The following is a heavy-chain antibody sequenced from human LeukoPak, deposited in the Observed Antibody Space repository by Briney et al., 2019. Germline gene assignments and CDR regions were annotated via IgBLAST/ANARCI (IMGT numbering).Heavy chain of an antibody. CDR2: IIPIFGTA. Sequence: SVKASCKASGGTFSSYAISWVRQAPGQGLEWMGGIIPIFGTANYAQKFQCRVTITTDQSTSTAYMELSSLRSEDTAVYYCAGEAGSGSFVLDYWGQGTLVTVSS. J-gene: IGHJ4*02. CDR3: AGEAGSGSFVLDY. V-gene: IGHV1-69*05. D-gene: IGHD3-10*01. CDR1: GGTFSSYA.